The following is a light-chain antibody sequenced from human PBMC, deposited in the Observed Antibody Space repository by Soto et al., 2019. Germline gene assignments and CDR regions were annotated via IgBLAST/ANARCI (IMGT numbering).Light chain of an antibody. CDR2: GAS. Sequence: DIQMTQSPSSLSAFVGDRVTITCRASQGISTYVSWYQQKLGKAPELLIFGASTLQSGVPSRFSGSGSGTDFTLTISSLQPEDFGTFYCQQTDSYPNTFGQGTKLEMK. V-gene: IGKV1-39*01. J-gene: IGKJ2*01. CDR3: QQTDSYPNT. CDR1: QGISTY.